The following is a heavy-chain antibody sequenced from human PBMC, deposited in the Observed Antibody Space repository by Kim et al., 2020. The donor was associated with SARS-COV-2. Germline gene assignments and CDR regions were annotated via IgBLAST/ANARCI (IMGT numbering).Heavy chain of an antibody. CDR1: GFTFSSYG. V-gene: IGHV3-33*08. Sequence: GGSLRLSCAASGFTFSSYGMHWVRQAPGKGLEWVAVIWYDGSNKYYADSVKGRFTISRDNSKNTLYLQMNSLRAEDTAVYYCARDPSYYDSSGYYLDAYFDYWGQGTLVTVSS. CDR3: ARDPSYYDSSGYYLDAYFDY. J-gene: IGHJ4*02. CDR2: IWYDGSNK. D-gene: IGHD3-22*01.